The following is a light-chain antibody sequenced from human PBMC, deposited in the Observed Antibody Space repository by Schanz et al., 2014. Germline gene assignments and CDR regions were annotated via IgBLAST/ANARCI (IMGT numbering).Light chain of an antibody. CDR1: QSISGS. V-gene: IGKV1-5*03. CDR3: QQYNSYSYT. CDR2: QAS. Sequence: DIQMTQSPSTLSASVGDRVTITCRASQSISGSLAWYQQKPGKAPKVLIYQASSLERGVPSRFSGSGSGTEFTLPISSLQPDDFATYYCQQYNSYSYTFGQGTKLEIK. J-gene: IGKJ2*01.